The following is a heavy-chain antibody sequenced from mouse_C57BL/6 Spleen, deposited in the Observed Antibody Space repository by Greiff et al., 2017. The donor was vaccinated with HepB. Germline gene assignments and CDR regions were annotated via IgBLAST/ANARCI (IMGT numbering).Heavy chain of an antibody. J-gene: IGHJ3*01. Sequence: EVKLVESGGGLVKPGGSLKLSCAASGFTFSSYAMSWVRQTPEKRLEWVATISDGGSYTYYPDNVKGRFTISRDNAKNNLYLQMSHLKSEDTAMYYCASDGEDSSGPWFAYWGQGTLVTVSA. V-gene: IGHV5-4*03. D-gene: IGHD3-2*02. CDR3: ASDGEDSSGPWFAY. CDR2: ISDGGSYT. CDR1: GFTFSSYA.